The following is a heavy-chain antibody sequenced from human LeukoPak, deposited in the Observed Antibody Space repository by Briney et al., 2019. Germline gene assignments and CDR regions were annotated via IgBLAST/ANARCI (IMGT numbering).Heavy chain of an antibody. J-gene: IGHJ4*02. CDR3: ARAWNFDY. CDR1: GYSFTNYW. CDR2: INPSDSDT. Sequence: KDWESLKISCKGSGYSFTNYWIAWVRQMPGRGLEWMVIINPSDSDTRYSPSFQGQVTISADKSISTAYLQWSSLKASDSAMYYCARAWNFDYWGQGTLVTVSS. V-gene: IGHV5-51*01. D-gene: IGHD1-1*01.